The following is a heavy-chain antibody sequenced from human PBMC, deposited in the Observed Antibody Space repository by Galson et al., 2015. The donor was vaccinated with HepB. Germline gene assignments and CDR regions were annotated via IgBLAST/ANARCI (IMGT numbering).Heavy chain of an antibody. D-gene: IGHD2-2*01. CDR3: TRDVVEYCSSTSCYYYYYMDV. J-gene: IGHJ6*03. V-gene: IGHV3-49*03. CDR1: GFTFGDYA. CDR2: IRSKAYGGKT. Sequence: SLRLSCAASGFTFGDYAMSWFRQAPGKGLEWVGFIRSKAYGGKTEYAASVKGRFTISRDDSKSIAYLQMNSLKTEDTAVYYCTRDVVEYCSSTSCYYYYYMDVWGKGTTVTVSS.